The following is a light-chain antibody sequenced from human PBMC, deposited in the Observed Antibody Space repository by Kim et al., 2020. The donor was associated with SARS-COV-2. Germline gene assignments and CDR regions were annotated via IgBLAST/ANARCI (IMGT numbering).Light chain of an antibody. CDR2: GKN. CDR1: SLRSYY. CDR3: NSRDSGDKVI. V-gene: IGLV3-19*01. J-gene: IGLJ2*01. Sequence: VALGQKVRITCKGDSLRSYYATWYQQKPGQAPILVIYGKNNRPSGIPDRFSGSSSGNTASLTITGAQAEDEADYYCNSRDSGDKVIFGGGTQLTVL.